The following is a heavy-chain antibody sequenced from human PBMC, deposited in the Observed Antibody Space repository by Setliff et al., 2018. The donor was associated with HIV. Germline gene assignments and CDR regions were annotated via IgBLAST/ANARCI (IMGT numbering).Heavy chain of an antibody. CDR3: HSGYDTEEQSYFDY. J-gene: IGHJ4*02. D-gene: IGHD5-12*01. Sequence: ETLSLSCAASGFTFDRYWMHWVRQAPGKGLVWVSRVSSDGSSKTYADSVKDRFTISRDNAKNTLYLQMNSLRAEDTGVYYCHSGYDTEEQSYFDYWGQGTLVTVSS. CDR1: GFTFDRYW. CDR2: VSSDGSSK. V-gene: IGHV3-74*01.